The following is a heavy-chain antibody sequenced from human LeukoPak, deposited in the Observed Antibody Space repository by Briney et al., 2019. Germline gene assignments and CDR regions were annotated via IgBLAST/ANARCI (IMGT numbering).Heavy chain of an antibody. CDR1: GFTFDDYA. D-gene: IGHD5-18*01. CDR2: ISWNSGSI. Sequence: GGSLRLSCAASGFTFDDYAMHWVRQAPGKGLEWVSGISWNSGSIGYADSVKGRFTISRDNAKNSLYLQMNSLRAEDTALYYCAKTLLIRYSYVFDAFDIWGQGTMVTVSS. CDR3: AKTLLIRYSYVFDAFDI. V-gene: IGHV3-9*01. J-gene: IGHJ3*02.